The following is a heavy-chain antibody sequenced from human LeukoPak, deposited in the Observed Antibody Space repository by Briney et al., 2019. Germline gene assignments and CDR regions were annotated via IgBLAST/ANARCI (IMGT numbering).Heavy chain of an antibody. CDR3: ARGGNSWYSYYYGMDV. J-gene: IGHJ6*02. V-gene: IGHV3-7*04. CDR2: IKQDGSEK. Sequence: PGGSLRLSCAASGFTSSSYWMSWVRQAPGKGLEWVANIKQDGSEKYYVDSVKGRFTISRDNAKNSLYLQMNSLRAEDTAVYYCARGGNSWYSYYYGMDVWGQGTTVTVSS. CDR1: GFTSSSYW. D-gene: IGHD2-2*01.